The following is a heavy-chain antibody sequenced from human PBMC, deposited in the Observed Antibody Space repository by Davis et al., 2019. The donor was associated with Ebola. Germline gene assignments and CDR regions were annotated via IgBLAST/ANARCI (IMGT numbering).Heavy chain of an antibody. J-gene: IGHJ4*02. V-gene: IGHV3-7*01. CDR1: GFTFSSYA. D-gene: IGHD6-13*01. CDR3: ARAYGSSWYDY. CDR2: IKQDGSEK. Sequence: GESLKISCAASGFTFSSYAMHWVRQAPGKGLEWVANIKQDGSEKYYVDSVKGRFTISRDNAKNSLYLQMNSLRDEDTAVYYCARAYGSSWYDYWGQGTLVTVSS.